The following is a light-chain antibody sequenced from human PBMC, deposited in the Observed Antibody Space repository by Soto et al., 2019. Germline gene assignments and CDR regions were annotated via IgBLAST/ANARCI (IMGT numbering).Light chain of an antibody. Sequence: EIVLTQSPATLSLSPGERATLSCRASQSVRGSLAWYQQKPGQAPRLLIYDASNRATGIPARFSGGGSGTDFTLTSSSLEPEDFAVYYCQQRSNWPTFCPGTKVDIK. J-gene: IGKJ3*01. CDR1: QSVRGS. CDR2: DAS. CDR3: QQRSNWPT. V-gene: IGKV3-11*01.